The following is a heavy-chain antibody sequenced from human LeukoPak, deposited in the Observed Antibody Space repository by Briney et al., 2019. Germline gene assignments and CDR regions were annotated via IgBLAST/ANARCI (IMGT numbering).Heavy chain of an antibody. V-gene: IGHV1-2*02. CDR1: GYTFTGYY. D-gene: IGHD1-14*01. CDR3: ARGVSGRLPERVAGMDV. Sequence: VASVRVSCKASGYTFTGYYMHWVRQAPGQGLEWMGWINPNSGGTNYAQKFQGRVTMTRDTSTSTAYMELSRLRSDDTAVYYCARGVSGRLPERVAGMDVWGQGTTVTVSS. CDR2: INPNSGGT. J-gene: IGHJ6*02.